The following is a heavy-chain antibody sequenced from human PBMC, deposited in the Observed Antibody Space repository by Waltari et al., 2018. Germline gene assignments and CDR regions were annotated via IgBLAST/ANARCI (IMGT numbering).Heavy chain of an antibody. CDR2: IYYSGST. D-gene: IGHD4-17*01. CDR1: GGSISSHY. V-gene: IGHV4-59*11. J-gene: IGHJ6*02. Sequence: QVQLQESGPGLVKPSETLSLTCTVSGGSISSHYWSWIRQPPGKGLEWIGYIYYSGSTNYNPSLKSRVTISVDTSKNQFSLKLSSVTAEDTAVYYCAKPDYGDYLYGMDVWGQGTTVTVSS. CDR3: AKPDYGDYLYGMDV.